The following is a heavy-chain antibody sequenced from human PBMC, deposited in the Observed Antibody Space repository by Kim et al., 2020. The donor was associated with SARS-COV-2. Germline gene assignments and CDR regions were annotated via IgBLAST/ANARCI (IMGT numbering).Heavy chain of an antibody. D-gene: IGHD5-18*01. Sequence: SETLSLTCTVSGGSISSSSYYWGWIRQPPGKGLEWIGSIYYSGSTYYNPSLKSRVTISVATSKNQFSLKLSSVTAADTAVYYCERRVRGYSYGYCCGYFDDWGQGTLVTVSS. CDR2: IYYSGST. CDR1: GGSISSSSYY. CDR3: ERRVRGYSYGYCCGYFDD. J-gene: IGHJ4*02. V-gene: IGHV4-39*01.